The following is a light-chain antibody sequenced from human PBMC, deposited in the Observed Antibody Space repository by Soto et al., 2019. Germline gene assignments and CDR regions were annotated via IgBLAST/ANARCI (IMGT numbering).Light chain of an antibody. CDR2: GAS. Sequence: QSPGTLSLSPXXXXTLXXXXXXXVSNNYLAWYQQNPGQAPRLLIYGASNRATGIPDRFSGSGSGTDFTLTISRLEPEDFAVYYCQQYGSSGTFGQGTKVEIK. J-gene: IGKJ1*01. CDR3: QQYGSSGT. V-gene: IGKV3-20*01. CDR1: XXVSNNY.